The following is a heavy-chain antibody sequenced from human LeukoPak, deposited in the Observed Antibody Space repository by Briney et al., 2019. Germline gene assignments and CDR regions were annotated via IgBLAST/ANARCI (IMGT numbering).Heavy chain of an antibody. CDR1: GFTVSSIY. CDR2: IYSDGNT. V-gene: IGHV3-53*01. J-gene: IGHJ3*02. D-gene: IGHD2-2*01. Sequence: GGSLRLSCAVPGFTVSSIYMSWVRQAPGKGLEWVSFIYSDGNTYYADSVKGRFTLSRDSSRNTLHLQMNSLRADDTAVYYCGKDLVDAFDIWGQGTMVTVSS. CDR3: GKDLVDAFDI.